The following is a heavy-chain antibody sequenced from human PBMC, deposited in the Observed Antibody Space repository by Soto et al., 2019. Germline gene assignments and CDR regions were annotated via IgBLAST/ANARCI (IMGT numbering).Heavy chain of an antibody. CDR3: ARDTIVLMVYAIPGYYYYYGMDV. D-gene: IGHD2-8*01. CDR1: GYTFTGYY. CDR2: INPNSGGT. Sequence: ASVKVSCKASGYTFTGYYMHWVRQAPGQGLEWMRWINPNSGGTNYAQKFQGRVTMTRDTSISRAYMELSRLRSDDTAVYYCARDTIVLMVYAIPGYYYYYGMDVWGQGTTVTVSS. V-gene: IGHV1-2*02. J-gene: IGHJ6*02.